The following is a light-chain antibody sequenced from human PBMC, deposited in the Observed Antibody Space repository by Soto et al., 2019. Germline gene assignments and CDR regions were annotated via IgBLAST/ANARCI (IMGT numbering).Light chain of an antibody. CDR2: AAS. CDR1: QGISTY. V-gene: IGKV1-27*01. J-gene: IGKJ1*01. CDR3: QNYNGAPWT. Sequence: DLQMTQSPSSLSASVGDRVTITCRASQGISTYLVWYQQKPGTVPKLLIFAASTLHSGVPSRFSSSGSGTDFTLTISSLQPEDVATYYCQNYNGAPWTFGQGTKVEIK.